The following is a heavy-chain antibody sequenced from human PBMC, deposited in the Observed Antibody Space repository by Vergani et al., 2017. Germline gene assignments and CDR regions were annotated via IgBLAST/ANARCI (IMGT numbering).Heavy chain of an antibody. CDR2: IYTSGST. CDR3: ARGHGYKDEGGMDV. D-gene: IGHD5-24*01. J-gene: IGHJ6*02. Sequence: QVQLQESGPGLVKPSQTLSLTCTVSGGSISSGSYYWSWIRQPAGKGLEWIGRIYTSGSTNYNPSLKSRVTISVDTSKNQFSLKLSSVTAADTAVYYCARGHGYKDEGGMDVWGQXP. CDR1: GGSISSGSYY. V-gene: IGHV4-61*02.